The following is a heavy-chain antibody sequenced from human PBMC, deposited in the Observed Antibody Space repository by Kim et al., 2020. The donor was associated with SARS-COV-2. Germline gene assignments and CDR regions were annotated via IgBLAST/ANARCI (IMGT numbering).Heavy chain of an antibody. CDR3: ARHGGYGWFGELFVGDYYDGMVD. CDR1: GYSFTSYW. D-gene: IGHD3-10*01. J-gene: IGHJ6*02. Sequence: GESLKISCKGSGYSFTSYWIGWVRQMPGKGLEWMGIIYPGDSDTRYSPSFQGQVTISADKSISTAYLQWSSLKASDTAMYYCARHGGYGWFGELFVGDYYDGMVDGGRGTTFTLSS. V-gene: IGHV5-51*01. CDR2: IYPGDSDT.